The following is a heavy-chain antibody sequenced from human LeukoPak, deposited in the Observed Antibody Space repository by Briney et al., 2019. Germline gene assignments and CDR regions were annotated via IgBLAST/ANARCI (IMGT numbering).Heavy chain of an antibody. CDR1: GGSITSYY. CDR3: AREFSGTSIAARVFDS. Sequence: SETLSLTCTVSGGSITSYYWTYIRQPAGKGLEWIGRIHSSGGTNYSPSLKSRVTMSLDTSKNQFSLNLSSVSAADTAIYYCAREFSGTSIAARVFDSWGQGTLVTVSS. V-gene: IGHV4-4*07. CDR2: IHSSGGT. J-gene: IGHJ4*02. D-gene: IGHD6-6*01.